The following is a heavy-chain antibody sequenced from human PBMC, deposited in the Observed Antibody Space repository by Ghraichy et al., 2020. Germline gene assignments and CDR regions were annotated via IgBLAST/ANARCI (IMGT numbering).Heavy chain of an antibody. CDR3: AKSPVPYYLDC. CDR2: IKQDGSEK. Sequence: GGSLRLSCAATGFTFSSYWMSWVRQAPGKGLEWVANIKQDGSEKYYVDSVKGRFTISRDNDKNSLYLQMDSLRAEDTAVYYCAKSPVPYYLDCWGQGTQVSVSS. CDR1: GFTFSSYW. J-gene: IGHJ4*02. V-gene: IGHV3-7*01.